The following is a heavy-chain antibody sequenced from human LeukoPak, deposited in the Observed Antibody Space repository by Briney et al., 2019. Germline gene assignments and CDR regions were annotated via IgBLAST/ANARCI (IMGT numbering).Heavy chain of an antibody. Sequence: SETLSLTCAASGYSISSGYYWGWIRQPPGKGLEWIGSIYHSGSTYYNPSLKSRVTISVDTSKNQFSLKLSSVTAADTAVYYRARAPRDYGGNSGLWGQGTLVTVSS. J-gene: IGHJ4*02. D-gene: IGHD4-23*01. CDR3: ARAPRDYGGNSGL. CDR2: IYHSGST. CDR1: GYSISSGYY. V-gene: IGHV4-38-2*01.